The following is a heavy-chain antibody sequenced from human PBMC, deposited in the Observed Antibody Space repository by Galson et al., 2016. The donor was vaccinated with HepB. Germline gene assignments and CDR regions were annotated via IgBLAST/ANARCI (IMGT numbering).Heavy chain of an antibody. CDR1: GYTVSDHY. CDR3: LRWVSGAADC. V-gene: IGHV3-72*01. J-gene: IGHJ4*02. D-gene: IGHD6-13*01. CDR2: TKNKANGYTT. Sequence: SLRLSCAASGYTVSDHYIDWVRQATGKGLEWVGRTKNKANGYTTEYAASVKGRFTISRDHPRNSVYLQMNSLKTEDTAMYYCLRWVSGAADCWGQGTLVTVSS.